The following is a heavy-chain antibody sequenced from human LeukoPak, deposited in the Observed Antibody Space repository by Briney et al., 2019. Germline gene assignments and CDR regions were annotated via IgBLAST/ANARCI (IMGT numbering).Heavy chain of an antibody. V-gene: IGHV4-39*01. D-gene: IGHD3-10*01. Sequence: PSETLSLTFTVSGGSISSSSYYWGSIRQPPGKGLEWIGSIYYSGSTYYNPSLKSRVTVSVDTSKNQFSLKLSSVTAADTAVYYCARQATPPYYYGSGSYPFDYWGQGTLVTVSS. CDR3: ARQATPPYYYGSGSYPFDY. CDR1: GGSISSSSYY. CDR2: IYYSGST. J-gene: IGHJ4*02.